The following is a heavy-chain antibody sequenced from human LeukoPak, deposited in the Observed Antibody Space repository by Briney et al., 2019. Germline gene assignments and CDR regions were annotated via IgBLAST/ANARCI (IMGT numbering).Heavy chain of an antibody. J-gene: IGHJ4*02. V-gene: IGHV3-23*01. D-gene: IGHD2-8*01. Sequence: KPGGSLRLSCTTYGFAFSNYAMNWVRQAPGKGPEWVSGISGFNTYYADSVKGRFTIFRDNSKNVLYLQMDRLRAEDTAVYSCAKDVCTSPRCLLYFDSWGQGTLVTVSS. CDR1: GFAFSNYA. CDR2: ISGFNT. CDR3: AKDVCTSPRCLLYFDS.